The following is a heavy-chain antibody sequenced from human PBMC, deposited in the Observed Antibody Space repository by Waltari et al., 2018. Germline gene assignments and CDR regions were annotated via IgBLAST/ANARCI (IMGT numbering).Heavy chain of an antibody. J-gene: IGHJ4*02. V-gene: IGHV4-59*01. Sequence: QVQLQESGPGLVKPSETLSLTCTVSGGSIDTYYWSWLRQPPGKGLEWIAYIFSSGTTYYNPSLESRVTISVDTSKNQFSLNRNSVTAADTALYYCARFNPRSGNYFLDYWGQGTLVTVSS. CDR2: IFSSGTT. CDR3: ARFNPRSGNYFLDY. CDR1: GGSIDTYY. D-gene: IGHD3-10*01.